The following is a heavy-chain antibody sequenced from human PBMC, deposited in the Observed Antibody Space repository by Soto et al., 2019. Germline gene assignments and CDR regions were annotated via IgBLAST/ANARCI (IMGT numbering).Heavy chain of an antibody. Sequence: ASVKVSCTASGYTFTGYYMHWVRQAPGQGLEWMGWINPNSGGTNYAQKFQGWVTMTRDTSISTAYMELSRLRSDDTAVYYCARDDHSSGWYKCMDVWGQGTTVTVSS. CDR1: GYTFTGYY. V-gene: IGHV1-2*04. D-gene: IGHD6-19*01. J-gene: IGHJ6*02. CDR3: ARDDHSSGWYKCMDV. CDR2: INPNSGGT.